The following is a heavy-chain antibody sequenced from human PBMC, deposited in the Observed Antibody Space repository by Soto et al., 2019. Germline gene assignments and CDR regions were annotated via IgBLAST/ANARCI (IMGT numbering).Heavy chain of an antibody. CDR3: FRGGVTSRTFDY. D-gene: IGHD3-16*01. J-gene: IGHJ4*02. CDR1: GYIIKNYW. CDR2: IFPDDSDT. Sequence: VQLVQSGTEVKQPGESLKISCKASGYIIKNYWIGWVRQMPGQGLEWMGIIFPDDSDTRYSPSFQGHVTISVDKSISTAYVQWSSLKASDSAIYYCFRGGVTSRTFDYWGQGTLVAVSS. V-gene: IGHV5-51*01.